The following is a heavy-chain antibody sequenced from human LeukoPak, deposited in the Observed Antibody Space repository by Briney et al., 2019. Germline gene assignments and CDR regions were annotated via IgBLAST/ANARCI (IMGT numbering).Heavy chain of an antibody. CDR1: GFSFSSYE. V-gene: IGHV3-48*03. D-gene: IGHD3-22*01. J-gene: IGHJ4*02. Sequence: TGGSLRLSCAASGFSFSSYEMNWIRQAPGKGLEWVSYISSSGSTTHYADSAKGRFTISRDNAKNSLYLQMNSLRAEDTAVYYCARDDYYDKGYWGQGTLVTVSS. CDR3: ARDDYYDKGY. CDR2: ISSSGSTT.